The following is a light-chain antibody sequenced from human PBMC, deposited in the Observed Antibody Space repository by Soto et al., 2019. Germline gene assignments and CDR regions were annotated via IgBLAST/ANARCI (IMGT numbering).Light chain of an antibody. CDR3: SSYTSSSTLSLYV. V-gene: IGLV2-14*01. Sequence: QSALTQPASVSGSPGQSITISCTGTSSDVGGYNYVSWYQQHPGKAPNLMIYDVSNRPSGVSNSFSGSKSGNTASLTISGLQAEDEDYYYCSSYTSSSTLSLYVFGTGTKLTVL. CDR2: DVS. CDR1: SSDVGGYNY. J-gene: IGLJ1*01.